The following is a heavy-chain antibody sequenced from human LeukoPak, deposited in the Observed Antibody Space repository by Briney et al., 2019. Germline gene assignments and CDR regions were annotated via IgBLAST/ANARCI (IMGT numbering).Heavy chain of an antibody. D-gene: IGHD6-19*01. V-gene: IGHV4-39*07. CDR1: GVSISSNIYY. CDR3: ARVSGSGWFGGYHFDY. Sequence: PSETLSLTCSVSGVSISSNIYYWGWVRQPPGKGPEWIASLSYTGTTYYSPSLKRRATISVDTSKNQFSLKLSSVTAADTAVYYCARVSGSGWFGGYHFDYWGQGTLVTVSS. CDR2: LSYTGTT. J-gene: IGHJ4*02.